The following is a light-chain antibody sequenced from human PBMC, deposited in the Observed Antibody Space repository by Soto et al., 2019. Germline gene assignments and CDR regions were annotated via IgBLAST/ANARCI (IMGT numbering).Light chain of an antibody. J-gene: IGLJ2*01. V-gene: IGLV2-14*01. Sequence: QSALPQPASVSGSPGQSITISCTGNISDVGGYKFVSWYQQHPGKVPKLIIYEVTNRPSGVSNRFSGSKSGNTASLTISGLQADDEADYYCSSHTIKSTLVFGGGTKVTVL. CDR3: SSHTIKSTLV. CDR1: ISDVGGYKF. CDR2: EVT.